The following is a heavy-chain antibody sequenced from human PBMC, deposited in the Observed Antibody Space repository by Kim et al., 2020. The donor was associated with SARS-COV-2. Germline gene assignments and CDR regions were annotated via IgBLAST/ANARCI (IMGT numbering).Heavy chain of an antibody. Sequence: SLKSRVTISVDTSKNQFSLKLSSVTAADTAVYYCARFKQITMIVAYYFDYWGQGTLVTVSS. CDR3: ARFKQITMIVAYYFDY. J-gene: IGHJ4*02. D-gene: IGHD3-22*01. V-gene: IGHV4-31*02.